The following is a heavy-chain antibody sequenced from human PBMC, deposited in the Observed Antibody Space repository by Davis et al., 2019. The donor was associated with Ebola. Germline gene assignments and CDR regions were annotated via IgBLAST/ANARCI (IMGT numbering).Heavy chain of an antibody. J-gene: IGHJ6*03. CDR2: IYYSGAT. D-gene: IGHD6-19*01. V-gene: IGHV4-39*07. CDR1: GGSINSNTFY. Sequence: PGGSLRLSCTVSGGSINSNTFYCGWIRQSPGKGLEWIGSIYYSGATDYNASLKSRVTLSVDRSKNQFSLRLSSVSAADTAVYYCARLGYSSSFMDVWGTGTTVIVSS. CDR3: ARLGYSSSFMDV.